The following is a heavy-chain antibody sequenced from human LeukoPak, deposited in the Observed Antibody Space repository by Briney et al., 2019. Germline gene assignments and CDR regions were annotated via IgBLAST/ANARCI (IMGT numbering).Heavy chain of an antibody. D-gene: IGHD3-22*01. Sequence: SGGSLRLSCAASGFTFSSYSMNWVRQAPGKGLEWVSSISSSSSYIYYADSVKGRFTISRDNAKNSLYLQMNSLRAEDTAVYYCCRSALDTSGTTFDYWGQGTLVTVSS. CDR3: CRSALDTSGTTFDY. CDR2: ISSSSSYI. V-gene: IGHV3-21*01. CDR1: GFTFSSYS. J-gene: IGHJ4*02.